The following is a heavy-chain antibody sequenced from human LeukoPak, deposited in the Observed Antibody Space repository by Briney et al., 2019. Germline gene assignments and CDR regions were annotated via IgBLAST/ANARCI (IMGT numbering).Heavy chain of an antibody. CDR3: ARDGPLAAPFDY. J-gene: IGHJ4*02. Sequence: ASVKVSCKASGYRFTSYDMHGVRQAPGRGLEWMGIINPSGGSTSYAQRFQGRVAMTRDTSTTTVYMEVNSLTSEDTAVYFCARDGPLAAPFDYWGQGTLVTVSS. V-gene: IGHV1-46*01. CDR2: INPSGGST. D-gene: IGHD2-15*01. CDR1: GYRFTSYD.